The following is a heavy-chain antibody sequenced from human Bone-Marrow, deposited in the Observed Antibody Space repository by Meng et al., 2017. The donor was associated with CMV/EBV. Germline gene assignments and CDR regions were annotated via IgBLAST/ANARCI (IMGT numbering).Heavy chain of an antibody. Sequence: GGSLRHSCAASGFSFISAWMTWVRQAPGKGLEWVGRIKSKGSGGTSDFAAPMEGRFTISRDDSKKTVYLQMNSLKSEDTAMYYCSIDISEAGNGELDYWGQGTLVNVSS. CDR3: SIDISEAGNGELDY. CDR2: IKSKGSGGTS. J-gene: IGHJ4*02. CDR1: GFSFISAW. D-gene: IGHD2-8*01. V-gene: IGHV3-15*01.